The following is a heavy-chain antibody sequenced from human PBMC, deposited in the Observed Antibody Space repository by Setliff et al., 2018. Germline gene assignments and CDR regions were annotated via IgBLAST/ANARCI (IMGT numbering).Heavy chain of an antibody. CDR1: GVTFTSYA. CDR2: ISGSGAST. D-gene: IGHD3-22*01. V-gene: IGHV3-23*01. J-gene: IGHJ6*03. Sequence: GGSLRLSCAASGVTFTSYAMTWVRQAPGKGLEWVSSISGSGASTYYADSVKGRFTISRDNSKNTLYLQMNSLRADDTAVYHCAREGVDSRSSTDYRYYMDVWGKGTTVTVSS. CDR3: AREGVDSRSSTDYRYYMDV.